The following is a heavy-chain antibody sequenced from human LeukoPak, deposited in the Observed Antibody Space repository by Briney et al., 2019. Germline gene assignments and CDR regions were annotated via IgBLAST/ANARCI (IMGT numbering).Heavy chain of an antibody. Sequence: SETLSVTCTVSGGSISSSSYYWGWIRQPPGKGLEWIGSIYYSGSTYYNPSLKSRVTISVDTSKNQFSLKLSSVTAADTAVYYCARQARYGSGSYYVDYWGQGTLVTVSS. CDR1: GGSISSSSYY. V-gene: IGHV4-39*01. J-gene: IGHJ4*02. CDR3: ARQARYGSGSYYVDY. D-gene: IGHD3-10*01. CDR2: IYYSGST.